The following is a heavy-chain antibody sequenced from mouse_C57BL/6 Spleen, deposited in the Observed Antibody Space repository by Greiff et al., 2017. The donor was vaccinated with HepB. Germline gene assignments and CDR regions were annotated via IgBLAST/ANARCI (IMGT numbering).Heavy chain of an antibody. J-gene: IGHJ2*01. Sequence: EVKLVESGGGLVKPGGSLKLSCAASGFTFSDYGMHWVRQAPEKGLEWVAYISSGSSTIYYADTVKGRFTISRDNAKNTLFLQMTSLRSEDTAMHYCARTMVTTAYYFDYWGQGTTLTVSS. V-gene: IGHV5-17*01. CDR2: ISSGSSTI. D-gene: IGHD2-2*01. CDR3: ARTMVTTAYYFDY. CDR1: GFTFSDYG.